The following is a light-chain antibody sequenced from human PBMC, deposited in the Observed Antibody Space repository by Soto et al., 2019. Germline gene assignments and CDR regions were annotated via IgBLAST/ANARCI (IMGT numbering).Light chain of an antibody. CDR1: QSISSY. Sequence: DIQMTQAPSSLSASVGDRVTITCRASQSISSYFNWYQQKPGKAPKLLIYAASSLQSGVPSRFSGSGSGTDFTLTISRLQPEDFATYYCQQSYSTPFTFGGGTKVDIK. CDR2: AAS. J-gene: IGKJ4*01. CDR3: QQSYSTPFT. V-gene: IGKV1-39*01.